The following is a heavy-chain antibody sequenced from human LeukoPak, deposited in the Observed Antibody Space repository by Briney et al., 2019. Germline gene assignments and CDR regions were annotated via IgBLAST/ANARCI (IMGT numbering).Heavy chain of an antibody. V-gene: IGHV3-30*03. D-gene: IGHD4-23*01. CDR3: TTDIGFPGGY. J-gene: IGHJ4*02. Sequence: PGGSLRLSCAASGFTFSNYGFHWVRQAPGKGLEWVAVISYDGSNKYYTNSVKDRFIISRDNSKNTLYLQMNSLKTEDTAVYYCTTDIGFPGGYWGQGTLVTVSS. CDR2: ISYDGSNK. CDR1: GFTFSNYG.